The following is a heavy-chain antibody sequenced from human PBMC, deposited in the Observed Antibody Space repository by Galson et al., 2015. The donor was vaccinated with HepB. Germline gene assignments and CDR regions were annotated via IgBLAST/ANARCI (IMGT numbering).Heavy chain of an antibody. CDR3: VKEGAWFGGDWFDP. V-gene: IGHV3-23*01. CDR2: INGRGSTR. CDR1: GFILPHHA. Sequence: SCAGSGFILPHHAMAWIRQAPGKGLEWVSGINGRGSTRSYSDAVKGRFSISRDNSKDTVFLQMDNLRPEDTAVYYCVKEGAWFGGDWFDPWGQGALVTVS. J-gene: IGHJ5*02. D-gene: IGHD3-16*01.